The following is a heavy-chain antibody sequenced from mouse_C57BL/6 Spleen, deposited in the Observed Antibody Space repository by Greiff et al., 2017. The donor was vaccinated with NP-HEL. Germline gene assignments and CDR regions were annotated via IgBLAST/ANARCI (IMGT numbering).Heavy chain of an antibody. Sequence: EVMLVESGGGLVKPGGSLKLSCAASGFTFSDYGMHWVRQAPEKGLEWVAYISSGSSTIYYADTVKGRFTISRDNAKNTLFLQMTSLRSEDTAMYYCARGDGYYPFFDYWGQGTTLTVFS. CDR3: ARGDGYYPFFDY. CDR2: ISSGSSTI. V-gene: IGHV5-17*01. CDR1: GFTFSDYG. D-gene: IGHD2-3*01. J-gene: IGHJ2*01.